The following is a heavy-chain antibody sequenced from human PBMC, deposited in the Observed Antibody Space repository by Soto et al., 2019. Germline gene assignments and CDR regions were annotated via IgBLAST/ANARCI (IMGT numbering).Heavy chain of an antibody. J-gene: IGHJ6*02. CDR2: INPSGGST. Sequence: ASVKVSCKASGYTFTSYYMHWVRQAPGQGLEWMGIINPSGGSTSYAQKFQGRVTMTRDTSTSTVYMELSSLRSEDTAVYYCARAPPWIAAAGTGSYYYYGMDVWGQGTTVTVSS. V-gene: IGHV1-46*01. CDR3: ARAPPWIAAAGTGSYYYYGMDV. D-gene: IGHD6-13*01. CDR1: GYTFTSYY.